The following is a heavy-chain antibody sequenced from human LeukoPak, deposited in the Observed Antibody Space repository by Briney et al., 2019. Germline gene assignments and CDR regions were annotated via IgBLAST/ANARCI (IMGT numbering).Heavy chain of an antibody. V-gene: IGHV4-34*01. CDR3: ARRPYSVLRYFDWLSALDY. J-gene: IGHJ4*02. D-gene: IGHD3-9*01. Sequence: SETLSLTCAVYGGSFSGYYWSWIRQPPGKGLEWIGEINHSGSTNYNPSLKSRVTISVDTSKNQFSLKLSSVTAADTAVYYCARRPYSVLRYFDWLSALDYWGQGTLVTVSS. CDR1: GGSFSGYY. CDR2: INHSGST.